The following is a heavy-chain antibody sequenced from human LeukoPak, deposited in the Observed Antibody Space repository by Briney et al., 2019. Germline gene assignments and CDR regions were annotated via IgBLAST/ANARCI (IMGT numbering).Heavy chain of an antibody. D-gene: IGHD3-22*01. V-gene: IGHV3-49*04. CDR1: GFTFGDYA. CDR3: ASYYYDSSGYYGNFDY. Sequence: GGSLRLSCTASGFTFGDYAMSWVCQAPGKGLEGGGFIRSKAYGGTTEYAASVKGRFTISRDDSKSIAYLQMNSLKTEDTAVYYCASYYYDSSGYYGNFDYWGQGTLVTVSS. J-gene: IGHJ4*02. CDR2: IRSKAYGGTT.